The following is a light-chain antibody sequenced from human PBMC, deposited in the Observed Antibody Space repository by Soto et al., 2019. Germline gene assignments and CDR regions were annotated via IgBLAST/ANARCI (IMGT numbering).Light chain of an antibody. CDR2: DVS. CDR1: SSDVGGYNY. V-gene: IGLV2-11*01. J-gene: IGLJ3*02. CDR3: CSSVGSYTSV. Sequence: QSALTQPRSVSGSPGQSVTISCTGTSSDVGGYNYVSWYQQHPGKAPKLMIYDVSKRPSGVPDRFSGSKSGNTASLTISGLKAEDEADSYCCSSVGSYTSVFGGGTKLTVL.